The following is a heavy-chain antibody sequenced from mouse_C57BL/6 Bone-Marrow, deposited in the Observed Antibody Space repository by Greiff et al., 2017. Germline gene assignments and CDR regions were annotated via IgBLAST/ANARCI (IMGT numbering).Heavy chain of an antibody. CDR3: ARWEYDYDLAWFAY. J-gene: IGHJ3*01. Sequence: QVQLQQSGPELVRPGASVKISCKAPGYTFTSHWMQWVRQRPGQGLEWIGEIFPGSGSTFYNEKFKGKATLTVDTSSSTAYMQLSSLTSEDSAVYFCARWEYDYDLAWFAYWGQGTLVTVSA. D-gene: IGHD2-4*01. CDR2: IFPGSGST. CDR1: GYTFTSHW. V-gene: IGHV1-56*01.